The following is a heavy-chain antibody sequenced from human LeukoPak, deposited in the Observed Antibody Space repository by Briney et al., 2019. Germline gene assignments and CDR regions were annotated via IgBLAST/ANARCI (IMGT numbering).Heavy chain of an antibody. CDR3: AKEHYYDSSGYYPSFDY. CDR2: ISYDGSNK. Sequence: GGSLRLSCAASGFTFSSYGMPWVRQAPGKGLEWVAVISYDGSNKYYADSVKGRFTISRDNSKNTLYLQMNSLRAEDTAVYYCAKEHYYDSSGYYPSFDYWGQGTLVTVSS. J-gene: IGHJ4*02. D-gene: IGHD3-22*01. CDR1: GFTFSSYG. V-gene: IGHV3-30*18.